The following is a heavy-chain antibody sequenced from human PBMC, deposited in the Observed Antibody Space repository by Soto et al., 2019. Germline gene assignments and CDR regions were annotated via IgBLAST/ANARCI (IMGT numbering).Heavy chain of an antibody. D-gene: IGHD3-3*01. CDR2: ISGSGGST. CDR1: GFTFSSYA. V-gene: IGHV3-23*01. J-gene: IGHJ4*02. Sequence: EVQLLESGGGLVQPGGCLRLSCAASGFTFSSYAMSWVRQAPGKGLEWVSAISGSGGSTYYADSVKGRFTISRDNSKNTLYLQMNSLRAEDTAVYYCAKDQAIYDFWSGYYLVWGQGTLVTVSS. CDR3: AKDQAIYDFWSGYYLV.